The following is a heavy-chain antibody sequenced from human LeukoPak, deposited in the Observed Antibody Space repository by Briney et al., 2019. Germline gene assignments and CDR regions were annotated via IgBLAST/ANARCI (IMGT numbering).Heavy chain of an antibody. CDR2: IYYSGST. Sequence: SETLSLTCTVSGGSISSGGSYWSWIRQHPGKGLEWIGYIYYSGSTYYNPSLKSRVTISVDTSKNQFSLKLSSVTAADTAVYYCARDAGLAAAGYYYYYGMDVWGQGTTVTVSS. V-gene: IGHV4-31*03. D-gene: IGHD6-13*01. CDR3: ARDAGLAAAGYYYYYGMDV. J-gene: IGHJ6*02. CDR1: GGSISSGGSY.